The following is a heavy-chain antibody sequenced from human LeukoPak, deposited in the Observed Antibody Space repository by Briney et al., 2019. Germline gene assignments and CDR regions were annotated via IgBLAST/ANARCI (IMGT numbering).Heavy chain of an antibody. D-gene: IGHD3-3*01. CDR1: GYTFTSYD. CDR3: ARGYRGYYDFWSGYYTPRYFDY. V-gene: IGHV1-8*01. J-gene: IGHJ4*02. Sequence: GASVKVSCKASGYTFTSYDINWVRQATGQGLEWMGWMNPNSGNTGYAQKFQGRVTMTRNTSISTAYMELSSLRFEDTAVYYCARGYRGYYDFWSGYYTPRYFDYWGQGTLVTASS. CDR2: MNPNSGNT.